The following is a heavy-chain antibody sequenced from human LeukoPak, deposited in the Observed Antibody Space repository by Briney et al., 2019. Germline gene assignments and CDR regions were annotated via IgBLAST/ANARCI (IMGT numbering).Heavy chain of an antibody. CDR3: ARERGFLEWLGDAFDI. V-gene: IGHV4-61*02. D-gene: IGHD3-3*01. J-gene: IGHJ3*02. CDR1: GGSISSGSYY. CDR2: IYTSGST. Sequence: PSQTLSLTCTVSGGSISSGSYYWSWIRQPAGKGLEWIGRIYTSGSTNYNPSLKSRVTISVDTSKNQFSLKLSSVTAADTAGYYCARERGFLEWLGDAFDIWGQGTMVTVSS.